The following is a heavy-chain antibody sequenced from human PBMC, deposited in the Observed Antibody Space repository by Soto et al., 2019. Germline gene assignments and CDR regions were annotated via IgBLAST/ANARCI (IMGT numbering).Heavy chain of an antibody. CDR3: ARDRCSGGSCSETYYYYYYGMDV. D-gene: IGHD2-15*01. Sequence: HPGGCLRLSCAASGFTFSHYAMHWVRQAPGKGLEYVSGISPIGDSTYYANSVKGRFTTSRDNSKNTLYLQMGSLRAEDTAVYYCARDRCSGGSCSETYYYYYYGMDVWGQGTTVTVSS. CDR1: GFTFSHYA. J-gene: IGHJ6*02. CDR2: ISPIGDST. V-gene: IGHV3-64*01.